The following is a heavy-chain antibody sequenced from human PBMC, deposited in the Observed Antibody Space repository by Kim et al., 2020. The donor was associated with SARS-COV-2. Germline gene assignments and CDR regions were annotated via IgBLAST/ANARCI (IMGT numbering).Heavy chain of an antibody. Sequence: SPAFQGQVTISADKSLSPAYLQWSSLKASDTAMYYCARPRVVRSFNAFDIWGQGTMVTVSS. CDR3: ARPRVVRSFNAFDI. J-gene: IGHJ3*02. V-gene: IGHV5-51*01. D-gene: IGHD3-10*01.